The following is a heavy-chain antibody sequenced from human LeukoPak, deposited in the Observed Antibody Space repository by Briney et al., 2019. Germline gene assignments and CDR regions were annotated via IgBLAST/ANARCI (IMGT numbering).Heavy chain of an antibody. CDR3: ARLYESDWFDP. D-gene: IGHD5/OR15-5a*01. J-gene: IGHJ5*02. V-gene: IGHV4-39*01. CDR2: IYYSGST. CDR1: GGSISSSSYY. Sequence: SETLSLTCTVSGGSISSSSYYWGWIRQPPGKGLEWIGSIYYSGSTYYNPSLKSRVTISVDTSKNQFSLKLSSVTAADTAVYYCARLYESDWFDPWGQGTLVTVSS.